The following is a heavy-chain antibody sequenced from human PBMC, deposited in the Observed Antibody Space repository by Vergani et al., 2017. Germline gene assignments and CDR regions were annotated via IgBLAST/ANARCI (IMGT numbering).Heavy chain of an antibody. Sequence: QVQLVQSGSELKKPGASVKVSCKASGYTFTSYAMNWVRQAPGQGLEWMGWINTNTGDPTYAQGFTGRFVFSLDTSVSTAYLQICSLKAEDTAVYYCARGAVTDTYYYYGMDVWGQGTTVTVSS. CDR2: INTNTGDP. CDR1: GYTFTSYA. V-gene: IGHV7-4-1*01. J-gene: IGHJ6*02. CDR3: ARGAVTDTYYYYGMDV. D-gene: IGHD2-21*02.